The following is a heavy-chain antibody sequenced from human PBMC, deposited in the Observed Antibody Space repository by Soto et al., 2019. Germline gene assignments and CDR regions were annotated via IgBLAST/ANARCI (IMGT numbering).Heavy chain of an antibody. CDR1: GFTFSNYA. Sequence: GGSLRLSCAASGFTFSNYAMHWVCQAPGKGQGWVAIVSFDGDNEYYADSVRGRCFISRDNSKNTMYLQMNSLRPEDTAVHSCAYRSTPFDYWGKGTPVTVSS. D-gene: IGHD6-13*01. V-gene: IGHV3-30*03. CDR3: AYRSTPFDY. CDR2: VSFDGDNE. J-gene: IGHJ4*02.